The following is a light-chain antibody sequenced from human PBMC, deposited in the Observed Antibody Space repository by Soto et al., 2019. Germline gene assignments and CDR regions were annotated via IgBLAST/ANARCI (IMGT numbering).Light chain of an antibody. CDR3: QQYNDYSWT. CDR1: QSIGIW. CDR2: KAS. Sequence: IQMTQSPSTLSASVGDRVAITCRASQSIGIWLAWYQKKPGKAPRFLIYKASTLQTGVPSRFSGSGSGTEFTLTISSLQPDDSATYYCQQYNDYSWTFGQGTKVEIK. J-gene: IGKJ1*01. V-gene: IGKV1-5*03.